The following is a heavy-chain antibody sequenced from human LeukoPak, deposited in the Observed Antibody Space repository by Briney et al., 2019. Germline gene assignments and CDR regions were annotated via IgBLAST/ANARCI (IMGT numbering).Heavy chain of an antibody. Sequence: GESLKISCEGSGYSFTTYWIGWVRQMPGKGLEWMGIIYPGDSDTRYSPSFQGQVTISADKSIRTAYLQWSSLKASDTAMYYCARHVDYYDGSGYYSHYCDYWGQGTLVTVSS. CDR3: ARHVDYYDGSGYYSHYCDY. J-gene: IGHJ4*02. D-gene: IGHD3-22*01. V-gene: IGHV5-51*01. CDR2: IYPGDSDT. CDR1: GYSFTTYW.